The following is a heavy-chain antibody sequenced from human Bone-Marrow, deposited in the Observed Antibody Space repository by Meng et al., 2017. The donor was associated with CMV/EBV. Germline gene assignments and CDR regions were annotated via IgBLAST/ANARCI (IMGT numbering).Heavy chain of an antibody. J-gene: IGHJ6*02. CDR1: GYTFTGYY. V-gene: IGHV1-2*02. CDR2: INPNSGGT. CDR3: ARVGCSGGSCYRPRAYYYGMDV. D-gene: IGHD2-15*01. Sequence: ASVKVSCKASGYTFTGYYMHWVRQAPGQGLEWMGWINPNSGGTNYAQKFQGRVTMTRDTSISTAYMELSRLRSDDTAVYYCARVGCSGGSCYRPRAYYYGMDVWGQGTMVTVSS.